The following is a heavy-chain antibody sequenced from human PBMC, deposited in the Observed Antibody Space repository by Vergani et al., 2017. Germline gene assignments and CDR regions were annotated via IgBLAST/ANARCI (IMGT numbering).Heavy chain of an antibody. D-gene: IGHD3-22*01. CDR1: GFTFSSYS. Sequence: EVQMVESGGGLVKPGGSLRLSCVASGFTFSSYSMNWVRQAPGKGLEWVSSISSSSSYIYYADSVKGRFTISRDNAKNSLYLQMNSLRAEDTAVYYCARSYYYDSSGSPGRVYWGQGTLVTVSS. J-gene: IGHJ4*02. CDR3: ARSYYYDSSGSPGRVY. CDR2: ISSSSSYI. V-gene: IGHV3-21*01.